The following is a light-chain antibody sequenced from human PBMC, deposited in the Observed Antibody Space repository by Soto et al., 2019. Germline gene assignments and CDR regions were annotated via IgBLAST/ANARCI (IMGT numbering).Light chain of an antibody. CDR2: DVS. Sequence: QSVLTQPASLSGSPGQSITISCTGTSSDVGSYNLVSWYQQHPGKAPKLMIYDVSKRPSGVPDRFSGSKSGNTASLTISGLQAEDEADYYCCSYAGSYTYVFGTGTKVTVL. CDR3: CSYAGSYTYV. CDR1: SSDVGSYNL. V-gene: IGLV2-11*01. J-gene: IGLJ1*01.